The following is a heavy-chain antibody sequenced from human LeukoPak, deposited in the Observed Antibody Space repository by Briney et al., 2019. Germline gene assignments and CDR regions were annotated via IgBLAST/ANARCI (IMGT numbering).Heavy chain of an antibody. Sequence: ASVKVSCKVSGYTLTELSMHWVRQAPGKGLEWMGGFDPEDGETIYAQKFQGRVTMTRNTSISTAYMELSSLRSEDTAVYYCARGGDTAMVYYYYYGMDVWGQGTTVTVSS. CDR3: ARGGDTAMVYYYYYGMDV. CDR2: FDPEDGET. J-gene: IGHJ6*02. V-gene: IGHV1-24*01. D-gene: IGHD5-18*01. CDR1: GYTLTELS.